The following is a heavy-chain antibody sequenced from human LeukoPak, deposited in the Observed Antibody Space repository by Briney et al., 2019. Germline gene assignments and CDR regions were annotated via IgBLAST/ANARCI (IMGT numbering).Heavy chain of an antibody. J-gene: IGHJ4*02. CDR1: GYSFTSYW. D-gene: IGHD2-15*01. Sequence: RLGESLKISRKGSGYSFTSYWIGWVRQMPGKGLEWMGIIYPGDSDTRYSPSFQGQVTISADKSISTAYLQWSSLKASDTAMYYCARLLSDRSGGSCYDYWGQGTLVTVSS. V-gene: IGHV5-51*01. CDR3: ARLLSDRSGGSCYDY. CDR2: IYPGDSDT.